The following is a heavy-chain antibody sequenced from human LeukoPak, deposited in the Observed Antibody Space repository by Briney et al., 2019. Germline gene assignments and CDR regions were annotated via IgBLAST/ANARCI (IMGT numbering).Heavy chain of an antibody. Sequence: PGGSLRLSCAASGFTFSSYSMNWVRQAPGKGLEWVSSISSSSSYIYYADSVKGRFTISRDNAKNSLYLQMNSLRAEDTAVYYCASVGDSSSGYNDAFDTWGQGTMVTVSS. CDR1: GFTFSSYS. V-gene: IGHV3-21*01. CDR3: ASVGDSSSGYNDAFDT. CDR2: ISSSSSYI. J-gene: IGHJ3*02. D-gene: IGHD3-22*01.